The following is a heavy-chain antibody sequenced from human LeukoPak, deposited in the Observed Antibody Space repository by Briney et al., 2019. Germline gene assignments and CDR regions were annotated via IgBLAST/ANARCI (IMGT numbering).Heavy chain of an antibody. D-gene: IGHD3-22*01. CDR3: ARDRQLGSSGYYAAY. V-gene: IGHV1-18*01. CDR2: ISAYNGNT. CDR1: GYTFSSYS. Sequence: GASVKVSCKASGYTFSSYSISWVRQAPGQGLEWMGWISAYNGNTNYAQKVQGRVTLTTETSTSTAYMELRSLRSDDTAVYYCARDRQLGSSGYYAAYWGQGTLVTVSS. J-gene: IGHJ4*02.